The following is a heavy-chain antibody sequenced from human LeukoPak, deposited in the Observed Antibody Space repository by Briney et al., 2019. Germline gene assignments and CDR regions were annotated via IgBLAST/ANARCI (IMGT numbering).Heavy chain of an antibody. CDR2: TYYRSKWYN. V-gene: IGHV6-1*01. J-gene: IGHJ6*02. CDR3: ARDRSGPVGCSGGSCPSVDYYYYGMDV. CDR1: GDSVSSNSAA. D-gene: IGHD2-15*01. Sequence: SQTLSLTCAISGDSVSSNSAAWNWIRQSPSRGLEWLGRTYYRSKWYNDYAVSVKSRITINPDTSKNQFSLQLNSVTPEDTAVYYCARDRSGPVGCSGGSCPSVDYYYYGMDVWGQGTTVTVSS.